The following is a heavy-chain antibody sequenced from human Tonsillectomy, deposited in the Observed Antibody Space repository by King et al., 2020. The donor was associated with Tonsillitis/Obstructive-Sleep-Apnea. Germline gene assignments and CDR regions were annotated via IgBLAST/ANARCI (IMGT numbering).Heavy chain of an antibody. D-gene: IGHD2-2*01. J-gene: IGHJ5*02. Sequence: VQLVESGGGLVQPGGSLRLSCAASGFTFSNYWMSWVRQAPGKGLEWVANIKQDGSEKYNVDSVKGRFTISRDNAKNSLYLQMNSLRAEDTAVYYCARGSVVVVPAAIVWWFDPWGQGTLVTVSS. V-gene: IGHV3-7*01. CDR3: ARGSVVVVPAAIVWWFDP. CDR1: GFTFSNYW. CDR2: IKQDGSEK.